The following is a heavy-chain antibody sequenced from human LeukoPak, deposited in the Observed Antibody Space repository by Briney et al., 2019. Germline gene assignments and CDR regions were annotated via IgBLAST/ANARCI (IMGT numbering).Heavy chain of an antibody. J-gene: IGHJ6*02. CDR2: ISSSSSYI. CDR3: ARASYYDFWSGYYLNFYYYYGMDV. Sequence: PGGSLRLSCAASGFTFSSYSMTWVRQAPGKGLEWVSSISSSSSYIYYADSVKGRYTISRDNAKNSQYLQMNSLRAEDTAVYYCARASYYDFWSGYYLNFYYYYGMDVWGQGTTVTVSS. V-gene: IGHV3-21*01. D-gene: IGHD3-3*01. CDR1: GFTFSSYS.